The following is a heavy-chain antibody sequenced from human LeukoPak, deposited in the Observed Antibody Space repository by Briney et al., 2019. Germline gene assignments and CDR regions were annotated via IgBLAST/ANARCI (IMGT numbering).Heavy chain of an antibody. D-gene: IGHD1-26*01. V-gene: IGHV4-39*01. CDR2: IYYSGST. Sequence: SETLSPTCTVSGGSISSSSYYWGWIRQPPGKGLEWIGSIYYSGSTYYNPSLKSRVTISVDTSKNQFSLKLSSVTAADTAVYYCASRMYSGSYETDYWGQGALVTVSS. J-gene: IGHJ4*02. CDR1: GGSISSSSYY. CDR3: ASRMYSGSYETDY.